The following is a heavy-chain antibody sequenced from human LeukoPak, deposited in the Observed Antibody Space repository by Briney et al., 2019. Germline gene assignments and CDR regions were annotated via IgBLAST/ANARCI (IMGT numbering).Heavy chain of an antibody. CDR1: GGSISSGGYS. CDR3: ARDPPVAGTS. CDR2: IYHSGSP. D-gene: IGHD6-19*01. J-gene: IGHJ4*02. V-gene: IGHV4-30-2*01. Sequence: SETLSLTCAVSGGSISSGGYSWSWIRQPPGKGLEWIGYIYHSGSPYYNPSLKSRVTISVDTSKNQFSLKLSSVTAANTAVYYCARDPPVAGTSWGQGTLVTVSS.